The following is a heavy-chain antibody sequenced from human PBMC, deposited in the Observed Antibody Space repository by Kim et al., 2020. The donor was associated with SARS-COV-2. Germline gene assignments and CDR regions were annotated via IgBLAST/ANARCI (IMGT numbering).Heavy chain of an antibody. J-gene: IGHJ6*02. CDR2: IKSKTDGGTT. CDR1: GFTFSNAW. V-gene: IGHV3-15*01. D-gene: IGHD5-12*01. Sequence: GGSLRLSCAASGFTFSNAWMSWVRQAPGKGLEWVGRIKSKTDGGTTDYAAPVKGRFTISRDDSKNTLYLQMNSLKTEDTAVYYCTTASPYSGYDWYYGMDVWGQGTTVTVSS. CDR3: TTASPYSGYDWYYGMDV.